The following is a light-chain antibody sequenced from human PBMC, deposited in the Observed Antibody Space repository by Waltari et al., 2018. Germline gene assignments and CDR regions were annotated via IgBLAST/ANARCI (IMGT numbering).Light chain of an antibody. CDR1: QSISSN. J-gene: IGKJ3*01. Sequence: EIVMTQSPATLSVSPGERATLSCRASQSISSNLAWYQQKPGQAPRLLIYGASTRATGIPARFSGSGSGTEFTLTISSMQSEDFAVYLCHQYNDWLLFTFGPGTKVDIK. CDR3: HQYNDWLLFT. V-gene: IGKV3D-15*01. CDR2: GAS.